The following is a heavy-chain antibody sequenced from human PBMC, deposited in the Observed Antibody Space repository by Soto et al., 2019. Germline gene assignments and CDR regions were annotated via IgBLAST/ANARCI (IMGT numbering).Heavy chain of an antibody. D-gene: IGHD3-3*01. CDR1: GYTFTSYG. V-gene: IGHV1-18*01. CDR2: ISAYNGNT. CDR3: ARGSIYYDFWSGPSSFDY. J-gene: IGHJ4*02. Sequence: ASVKVSCKASGYTFTSYGISWVRQAPGQGLEWMGWISAYNGNTNYAQKLQGRVTMTTDTSTSTAYMELRSLRSGDTAVYYCARGSIYYDFWSGPSSFDYWGQGTLVTVSS.